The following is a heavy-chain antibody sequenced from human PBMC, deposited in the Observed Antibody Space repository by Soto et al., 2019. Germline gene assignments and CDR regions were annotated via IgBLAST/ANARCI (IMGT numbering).Heavy chain of an antibody. D-gene: IGHD6-19*01. CDR3: ARDDVSSGWLGYDWFDP. CDR1: GFSLSSSGMC. CDR2: IYHSGST. J-gene: IGHJ5*02. V-gene: IGHV4-30-2*01. Sequence: LVNPTQTLTLTCTFSGFSLSSSGMCVSWIRQPPGKGLEWIGYIYHSGSTYYNPSLKSRVTISVDTSKNQFSLKLSSVTAADTAVYYCARDDVSSGWLGYDWFDPWGQGTLVTVSS.